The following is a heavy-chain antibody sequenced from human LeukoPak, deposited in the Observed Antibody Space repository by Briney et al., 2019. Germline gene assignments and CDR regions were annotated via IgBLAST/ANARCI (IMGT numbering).Heavy chain of an antibody. D-gene: IGHD3-16*01. CDR3: AKDGVSHMDV. J-gene: IGHJ6*03. CDR1: GFTFSSYG. Sequence: PGRSLRLSCAASGFTFSSYGMHWVRQAPGKGLEWVAVISYGGSNKYYADSAKGRFTISRDNSKNTLYLQMNSLRAEDTAVYYCAKDGVSHMDVWGKGTTVTVSS. CDR2: ISYGGSNK. V-gene: IGHV3-30*18.